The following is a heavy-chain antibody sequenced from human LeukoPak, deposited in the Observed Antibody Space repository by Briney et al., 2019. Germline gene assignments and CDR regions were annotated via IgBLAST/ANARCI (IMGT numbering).Heavy chain of an antibody. V-gene: IGHV3-48*01. CDR2: IPSSSSNI. CDR3: AGDKSYAFDI. Sequence: GGSLRLSCAASGFTVSSNYMSWVRQAPGRGLEWVSYIPSSSSNIHYADSVKGRFSISRAKNSLYLQMNSLRPEDTAVYYCAGDKSYAFDIWGQGTTVTVSS. J-gene: IGHJ3*02. CDR1: GFTVSSNY.